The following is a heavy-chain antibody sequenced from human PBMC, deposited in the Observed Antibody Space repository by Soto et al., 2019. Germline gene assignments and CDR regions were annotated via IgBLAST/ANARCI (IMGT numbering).Heavy chain of an antibody. CDR2: INAGNGNT. Sequence: SVRVSCKASGYTFTSYAMHWVRQAPGQRLEWMGWINAGNGNTKYSQKFQGRVTITRDTSASTAYMELSSLRSEDTAVYYCARDWLLASSGYDYWGQGTLVTVSS. D-gene: IGHD3-22*01. J-gene: IGHJ4*02. CDR3: ARDWLLASSGYDY. V-gene: IGHV1-3*01. CDR1: GYTFTSYA.